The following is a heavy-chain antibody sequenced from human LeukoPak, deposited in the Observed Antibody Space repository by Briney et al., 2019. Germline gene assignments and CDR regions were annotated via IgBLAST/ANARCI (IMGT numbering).Heavy chain of an antibody. J-gene: IGHJ6*02. CDR1: GFTFSDYY. Sequence: GSLRLSCAASGFTFSDYYMSWIRQAPGKGLEWVSVIYSGGSTYYADSVKGRFTISRDNSKNTLYLQMNSLRAEDTAVYYCARDRTSGYDPLYYYYGMDVWGQGTTVTVSS. CDR2: IYSGGST. D-gene: IGHD5-12*01. CDR3: ARDRTSGYDPLYYYYGMDV. V-gene: IGHV3-66*01.